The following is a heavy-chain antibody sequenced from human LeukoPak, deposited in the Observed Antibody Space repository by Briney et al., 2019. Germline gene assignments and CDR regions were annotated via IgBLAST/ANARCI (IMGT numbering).Heavy chain of an antibody. Sequence: TSVKVSCKASGFTFTNCAVQWVRQARGQRLEWIGWIVAGSGNTNYAQKFQERVTITRDMSTSTAYMELSSLRSEDTAVYYCAANGTTYYYDSSGYYVKQNFDYWGQGTLVTVSS. V-gene: IGHV1-58*01. CDR2: IVAGSGNT. J-gene: IGHJ4*02. D-gene: IGHD3-22*01. CDR3: AANGTTYYYDSSGYYVKQNFDY. CDR1: GFTFTNCA.